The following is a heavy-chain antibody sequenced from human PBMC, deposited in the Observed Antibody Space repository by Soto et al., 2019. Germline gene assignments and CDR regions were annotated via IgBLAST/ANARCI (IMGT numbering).Heavy chain of an antibody. CDR1: GFDFSGSA. Sequence: EVRLVESGGGSVRPGGSLKLSCAASGFDFSGSAMYWVRQASGKGLEWVGRIRSRSDSYATSYAESLSGRFTISRDDSRNLVFLEMNGLETDDTAVYYCASMLVGSPSRDRDYDYWGQGTLVTVSS. D-gene: IGHD1-26*01. CDR2: IRSRSDSYAT. CDR3: ASMLVGSPSRDRDYDY. J-gene: IGHJ4*02. V-gene: IGHV3-73*02.